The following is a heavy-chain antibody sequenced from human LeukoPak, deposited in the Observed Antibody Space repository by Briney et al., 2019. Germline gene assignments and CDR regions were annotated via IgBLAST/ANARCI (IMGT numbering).Heavy chain of an antibody. CDR1: GYTFTGYY. Sequence: ASVKVSCKASGYTFTGYYMHWVRQAPGQGLEWMGWINPNSGGTNYAQKFQGRVTMTRDTSISTAYMELSRLRSDDTAVYYCAREFSRFGELSFDYWGQGTLVTVSS. CDR3: AREFSRFGELSFDY. V-gene: IGHV1-2*02. CDR2: INPNSGGT. D-gene: IGHD3-10*01. J-gene: IGHJ4*02.